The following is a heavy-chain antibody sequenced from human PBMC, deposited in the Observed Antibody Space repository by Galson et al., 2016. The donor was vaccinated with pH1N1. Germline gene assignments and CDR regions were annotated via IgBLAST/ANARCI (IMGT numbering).Heavy chain of an antibody. CDR2: IYSDGST. Sequence: SLRLSCASYAFSVRNNFMTWVRQPPGKALEWVSTIYSDGSTNYGDFVKCRFTVSREISENTVFLQLNSLRVDDTAVYYGARKIGADWGQGTLVTVSS. CDR3: ARKIGAD. CDR1: AFSVRNNF. D-gene: IGHD1-26*01. J-gene: IGHJ4*02. V-gene: IGHV3-66*01.